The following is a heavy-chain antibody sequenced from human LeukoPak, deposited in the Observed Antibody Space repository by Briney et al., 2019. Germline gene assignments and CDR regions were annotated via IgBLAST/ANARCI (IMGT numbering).Heavy chain of an antibody. CDR1: GGTFSSYA. Sequence: GASVKVSCKASGGTFSSYAISWVRQAPGQGLEWMGGTIPIFGTANYAQKFQGRVTITAAKTTSTAYMELRRLRCEDAAVYYCAREEGGWYGVDYWGQGSLVTVSS. CDR3: AREEGGWYGVDY. V-gene: IGHV1-69*06. D-gene: IGHD6-19*01. J-gene: IGHJ4*02. CDR2: TIPIFGTA.